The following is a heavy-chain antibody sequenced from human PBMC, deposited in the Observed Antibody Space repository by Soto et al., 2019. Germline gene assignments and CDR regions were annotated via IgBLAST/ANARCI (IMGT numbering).Heavy chain of an antibody. J-gene: IGHJ5*02. CDR2: INHSRST. D-gene: IGHD3-10*01. CDR3: ARGYPTITMVRGVIIRWFDP. V-gene: IGHV4-34*01. CDR1: GGSFSGYY. Sequence: PSETLSLTCAVYGGSFSGYYWSWIRQPPGKGLEWIGEINHSRSTNYNPSLKSRVTISVDTSKNQFSLKLSSVTAADTAVYYCARGYPTITMVRGVIIRWFDPWGQGTLVTVSS.